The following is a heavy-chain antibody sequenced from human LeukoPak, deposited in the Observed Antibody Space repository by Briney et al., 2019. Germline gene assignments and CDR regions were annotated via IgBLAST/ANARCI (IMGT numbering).Heavy chain of an antibody. Sequence: GGSLRLSCAASGFSVSNYYMRWVRQPPGKGLEWGSVMYTGGGRYYGDSVKGRFTISRDNSKNTVFLQMNSLRVEDTALYYCTRGQSYCGADCYSDWGQGTLVTVSS. CDR1: GFSVSNYY. D-gene: IGHD2-21*02. V-gene: IGHV3-66*01. J-gene: IGHJ4*02. CDR3: TRGQSYCGADCYSD. CDR2: MYTGGGR.